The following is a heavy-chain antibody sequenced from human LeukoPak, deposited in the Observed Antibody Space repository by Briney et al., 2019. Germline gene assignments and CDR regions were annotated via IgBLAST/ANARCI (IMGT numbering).Heavy chain of an antibody. V-gene: IGHV2-5*01. J-gene: IGHJ4*02. CDR2: FYWNDNK. D-gene: IGHD3-10*02. CDR1: GFSLSTRWVG. CDR3: GRGRYLRGPDAYYFDL. Sequence: SGPTLVNPTQTLTLTCTFSGFSLSTRWVGVGWIRQPPGKALEWLADFYWNDNKRYNPFLKNRLTIAKDTSRNQVVLTMTNVDPVDTAAYFCGRGRYLRGPDAYYFDLWGQGTLVTVSS.